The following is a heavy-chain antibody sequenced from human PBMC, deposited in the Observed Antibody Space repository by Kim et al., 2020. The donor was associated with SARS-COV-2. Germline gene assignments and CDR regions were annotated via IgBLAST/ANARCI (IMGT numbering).Heavy chain of an antibody. CDR2: IWYDGSNK. CDR1: GFTFSSYG. Sequence: GGSLRLSCAASGFTFSSYGMHWVRQAPGKGLEWVAVIWYDGSNKYYADSVKGRFTISRDNSKNTLYLQMNSLRAEDTAVYYCARDPYGSGSYPYYYYGMDVWGQGTTVTVSS. D-gene: IGHD3-10*01. J-gene: IGHJ6*02. CDR3: ARDPYGSGSYPYYYYGMDV. V-gene: IGHV3-33*01.